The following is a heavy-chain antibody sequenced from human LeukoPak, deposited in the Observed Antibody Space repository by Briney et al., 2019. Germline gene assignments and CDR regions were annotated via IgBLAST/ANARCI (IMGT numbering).Heavy chain of an antibody. V-gene: IGHV4-38-2*02. CDR2: IYHSGST. J-gene: IGHJ4*02. CDR1: GYSISSGNY. D-gene: IGHD2-2*01. Sequence: SETLSLTCYVSGYSISSGNYWGWIRLPPGKGLQWIGSIYHSGSTYYNPSLKSRVTISVDTSKNQFSLKLSSVTAADTAVYYCAKGYCRGNSCYDDRGAFDYWGQGTLVTVSS. CDR3: AKGYCRGNSCYDDRGAFDY.